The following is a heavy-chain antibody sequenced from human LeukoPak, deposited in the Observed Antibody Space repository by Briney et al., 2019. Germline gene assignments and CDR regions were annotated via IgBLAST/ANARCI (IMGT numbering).Heavy chain of an antibody. D-gene: IGHD3-22*01. CDR2: ISWNSGSI. J-gene: IGHJ3*02. CDR1: GFTFDDYA. V-gene: IGHV3-9*01. CDR3: AKGGGYYDSSGGGIHDAFDI. Sequence: GRSLRLSCAASGFTFDDYAMHWVRQAPGKGLEWVSGISWNSGSIGYADSVKGRFTISRDNAKNSLYLQMNSLRAEDTALYYCAKGGGYYDSSGGGIHDAFDIWGQGTMVTVSS.